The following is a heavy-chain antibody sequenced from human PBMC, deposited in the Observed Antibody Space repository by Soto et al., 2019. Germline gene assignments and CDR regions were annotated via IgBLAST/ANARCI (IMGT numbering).Heavy chain of an antibody. CDR3: ARSPAYGDYANLDT. CDR2: IHSTRSP. J-gene: IGHJ5*02. D-gene: IGHD4-17*01. Sequence: KPSETLSLTCTVSGDSVSKYYWNWIRQPAGKGLEWIGRIHSTRSPNYNPSLKSRVTMSVDTSKNQFSLKLNLTSVTAADTAVYYCARSPAYGDYANLDTWGQGTPVTVSS. CDR1: GDSVSKYY. V-gene: IGHV4-4*07.